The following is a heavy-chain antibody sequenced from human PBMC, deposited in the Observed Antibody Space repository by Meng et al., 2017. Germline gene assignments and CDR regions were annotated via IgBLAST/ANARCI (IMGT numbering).Heavy chain of an antibody. V-gene: IGHV1-2*06. CDR3: AQTTVTTYSEYFQH. D-gene: IGHD4-11*01. CDR1: GYPFPAYY. Sequence: QVISVQCGAEVKKPGASVKVSCTPSGYPFPAYYIHWVRQAPGQGLDWMGRIDPNSGVTEYAQKFQGRVTVTGDTSISTAYMELRSLRSDDTAVYYCAQTTVTTYSEYFQHWGQGTLVTVSS. CDR2: IDPNSGVT. J-gene: IGHJ1*01.